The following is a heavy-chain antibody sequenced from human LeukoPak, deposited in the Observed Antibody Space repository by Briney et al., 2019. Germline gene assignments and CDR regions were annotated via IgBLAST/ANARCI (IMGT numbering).Heavy chain of an antibody. CDR2: IRYDGSNK. CDR3: ARELYYGERIDY. CDR1: GFTFSSYG. V-gene: IGHV3-30*02. Sequence: GGSLRLSCAASGFTFSSYGMHWVRQAPGKGLEWVAFIRYDGSNKYYADSVKGRFTISRDNSKNTLYLQMNSLRAEDTAVYYCARELYYGERIDYWGQGTLVTVSS. D-gene: IGHD2-8*01. J-gene: IGHJ4*02.